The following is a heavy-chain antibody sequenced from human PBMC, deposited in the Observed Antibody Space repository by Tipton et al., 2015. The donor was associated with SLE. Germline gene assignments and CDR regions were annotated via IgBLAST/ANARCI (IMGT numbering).Heavy chain of an antibody. J-gene: IGHJ6*03. CDR2: IVPLFGTT. V-gene: IGHV1-69*06. D-gene: IGHD2-2*01. CDR3: SAASSPRDYYMDV. Sequence: QLVQSGAEVKKPGSSVRVSCKTSGGTFTNYAFNWVRQAPGQGLEWVGKIVPLFGTTDYAPNFQGRVTFTADKSTKTAYMEVSSLTSADSAVYYCSAASSPRDYYMDVWGKGTAVSVSS. CDR1: GGTFTNYA.